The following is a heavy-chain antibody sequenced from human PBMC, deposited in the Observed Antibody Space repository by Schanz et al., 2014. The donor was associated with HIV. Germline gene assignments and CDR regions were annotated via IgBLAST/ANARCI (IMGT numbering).Heavy chain of an antibody. Sequence: EVQLLEAGGGLVQPGGSLRLSCAAAGFSFSSYAMSWVRQAPGKGLEWVARSRVKSDSYATEYAASVTGRFTISRDDSKNSVYLQMNSLNIEDTAVYYCAKPEYDSSGNSQSHFDYWGQGTLVTVSS. D-gene: IGHD3-22*01. J-gene: IGHJ4*02. V-gene: IGHV3-72*01. CDR3: AKPEYDSSGNSQSHFDY. CDR1: GFSFSSYA. CDR2: SRVKSDSYAT.